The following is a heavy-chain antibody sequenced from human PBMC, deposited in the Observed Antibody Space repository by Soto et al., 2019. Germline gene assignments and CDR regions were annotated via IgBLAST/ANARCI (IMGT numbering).Heavy chain of an antibody. Sequence: ASVKVSCKASGYTFTSYDINWVRQATGQGLEWMGWMNPNSGNTGYAQKFQGRVTMTRNTSISTAYMELSSLRSEDTAVYYCARGLIHYYGSGSYYTYWGQGTLVTVSS. J-gene: IGHJ4*02. CDR3: ARGLIHYYGSGSYYTY. CDR1: GYTFTSYD. D-gene: IGHD3-10*01. V-gene: IGHV1-8*01. CDR2: MNPNSGNT.